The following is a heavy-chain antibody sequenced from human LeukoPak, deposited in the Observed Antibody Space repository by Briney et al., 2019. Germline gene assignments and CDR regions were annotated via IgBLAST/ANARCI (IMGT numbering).Heavy chain of an antibody. CDR2: IIPIFGTA. V-gene: IGHV1-69*01. D-gene: IGHD1-26*01. Sequence: SVKVSCTASGGTLSSYAISWVRQAPGQGLEWVGGIIPIFGTANYAQKFQGRVTVTADESTSTAYMELSSLRSEDTAVYYCARAIVGASIVPGSFDYWGQGSLVTVSS. J-gene: IGHJ4*02. CDR3: ARAIVGASIVPGSFDY. CDR1: GGTLSSYA.